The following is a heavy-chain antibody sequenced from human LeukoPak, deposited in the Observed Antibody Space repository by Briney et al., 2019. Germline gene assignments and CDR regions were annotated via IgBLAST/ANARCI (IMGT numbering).Heavy chain of an antibody. Sequence: GRSLRLSCAASGFTFSSYSMHWIRQAPGTGLEWLTLISYHGSNQEYTDSVKGRFTISRGNSKNTLFLQMNSLKTEDTAVYFCARSPERLGQGYLDSWGQGTLVTVSS. CDR3: ARSPERLGQGYLDS. CDR2: ISYHGSNQ. CDR1: GFTFSSYS. D-gene: IGHD3/OR15-3a*01. J-gene: IGHJ4*02. V-gene: IGHV3-30*04.